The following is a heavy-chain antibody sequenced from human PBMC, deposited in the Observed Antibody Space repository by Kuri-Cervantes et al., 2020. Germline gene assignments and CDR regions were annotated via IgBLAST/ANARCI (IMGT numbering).Heavy chain of an antibody. CDR3: ARLPLYGDFKGGNWGYYYYMDV. CDR2: INWNSNRI. D-gene: IGHD4-17*01. J-gene: IGHJ6*03. Sequence: GGSLRLSCAASGFTFDDYAMHWVRQAPGKGLEWVSGINWNSNRIGYADSVKGRFTISRDNAKNSLYLQMNSLRVEDTALYYCARLPLYGDFKGGNWGYYYYMDVWGKGTTVTVSS. V-gene: IGHV3-9*01. CDR1: GFTFDDYA.